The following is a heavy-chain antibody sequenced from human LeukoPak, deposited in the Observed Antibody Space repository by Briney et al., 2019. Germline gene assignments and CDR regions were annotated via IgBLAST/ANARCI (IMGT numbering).Heavy chain of an antibody. D-gene: IGHD6-13*01. CDR3: ARSQSSSLIDY. Sequence: GGSLRLSCAASGFTFSDYGMHWVRQAPGKGLEWVAVIWYDGSSKDYADSVKGRFTLSRDNSKNTLYLQMNSLTVEDTAVYYCARSQSSSLIDYWGQGTLVTVSS. CDR2: IWYDGSSK. J-gene: IGHJ4*02. V-gene: IGHV3-33*08. CDR1: GFTFSDYG.